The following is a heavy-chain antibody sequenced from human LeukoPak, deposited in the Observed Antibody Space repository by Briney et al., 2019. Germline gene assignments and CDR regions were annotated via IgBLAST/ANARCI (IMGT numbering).Heavy chain of an antibody. CDR3: ARASGSGSSRSYYYYYGMDV. J-gene: IGHJ6*02. Sequence: SETLSLTCAVYGGSFSGYYWSWIRQPPGKGLEWIGEINHSGSTNYNPSLKSRVTISVDTSKNQFSLKLSSVTAADTAVYYCARASGSGSSRSYYYYYGMDVWGQGTTVTVSS. D-gene: IGHD3-10*01. V-gene: IGHV4-34*01. CDR1: GGSFSGYY. CDR2: INHSGST.